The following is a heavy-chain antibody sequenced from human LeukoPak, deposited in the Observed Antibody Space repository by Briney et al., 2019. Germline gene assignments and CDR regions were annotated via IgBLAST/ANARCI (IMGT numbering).Heavy chain of an antibody. CDR3: ARDYASSGWYHKSYFQH. CDR2: ISYDGNKI. V-gene: IGHV3-30-3*01. Sequence: GGSLRLSCAASGFSFSTYALHWVRQAPGKGLEWVAVISYDGNKIYYADSVKGRFTISRDSPKNTLDLQMDSLRAEDTAVYYCARDYASSGWYHKSYFQHWGQGTLVTVSS. J-gene: IGHJ1*01. CDR1: GFSFSTYA. D-gene: IGHD6-19*01.